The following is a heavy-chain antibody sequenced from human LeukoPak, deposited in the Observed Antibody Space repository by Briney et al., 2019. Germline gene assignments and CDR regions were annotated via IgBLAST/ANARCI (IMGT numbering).Heavy chain of an antibody. CDR3: ARGDDSGYYDYFDY. V-gene: IGHV3-53*01. CDR2: IYTGGNT. Sequence: GGSLRLSCAASGFTVNSNYLSWVRQAPGKGLEWVSTIYTGGNTYYAASVKGRFTISRDFSKNTVFLHMNSLRAEDTAMYYCARGDDSGYYDYFDYWGQGTLVTVSS. D-gene: IGHD3-22*01. J-gene: IGHJ4*02. CDR1: GFTVNSNY.